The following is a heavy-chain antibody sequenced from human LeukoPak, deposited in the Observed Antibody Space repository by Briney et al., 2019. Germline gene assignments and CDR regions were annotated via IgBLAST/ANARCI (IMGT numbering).Heavy chain of an antibody. CDR2: IYPGDSDT. Sequence: GESLISCKGSGYSFTTYWIGWQRQMPGKGLEWTGIIYPGDSDTRYSPSFQGQVTISADKSINTAYLQWSSLKASDTAMYYCARWDYGTYYFDFWGQGALVTVSS. CDR3: ARWDYGTYYFDF. CDR1: GYSFTTYW. J-gene: IGHJ4*02. D-gene: IGHD4-17*01. V-gene: IGHV5-51*01.